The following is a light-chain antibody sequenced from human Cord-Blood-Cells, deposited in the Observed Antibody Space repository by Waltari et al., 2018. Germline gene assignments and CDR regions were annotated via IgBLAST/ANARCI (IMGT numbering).Light chain of an antibody. V-gene: IGLV3-25*03. CDR1: ALPKQY. Sequence: SYELTQPPSVSVSPGQTARITCSGDALPKQYAYWYQQKPGQAPVLVIYKDRERPSGIPERCSGSSSGTTVTLTISGVQAEDEADYYCQSADSSGTYYVFGTGTKVTVL. CDR2: KDR. CDR3: QSADSSGTYYV. J-gene: IGLJ1*01.